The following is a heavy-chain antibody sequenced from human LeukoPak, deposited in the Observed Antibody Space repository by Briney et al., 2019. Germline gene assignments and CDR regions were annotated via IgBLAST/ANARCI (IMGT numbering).Heavy chain of an antibody. V-gene: IGHV3-30*02. Sequence: GGSLRLSCAASGFTFSSDGMHWVRQAPGKGLEWVAFIRYDGSHKYYADSVKGRFTISRDNSKNTLYLQMNSLRAEDTAVYHCAKGGSGPRSGYNYMDVWGKGTTVTISS. CDR2: IRYDGSHK. D-gene: IGHD3-10*01. CDR3: AKGGSGPRSGYNYMDV. J-gene: IGHJ6*03. CDR1: GFTFSSDG.